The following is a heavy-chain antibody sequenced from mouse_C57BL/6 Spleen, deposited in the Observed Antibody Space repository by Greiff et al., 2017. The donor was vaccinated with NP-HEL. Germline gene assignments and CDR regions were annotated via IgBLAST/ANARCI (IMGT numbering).Heavy chain of an antibody. Sequence: QVQLQQSGAELVKPGASVKISCKASGYAFSSYWMNWVKQRPGKGLEWIGQIYPGDGDTNYNGKFKGKATLTADKSSSTAYMQLSSLTSEDSAVYFCARKRVYYYGSSYEGNYAMDYWGQGTSVTVSS. CDR2: IYPGDGDT. V-gene: IGHV1-80*01. J-gene: IGHJ4*01. D-gene: IGHD1-1*01. CDR1: GYAFSSYW. CDR3: ARKRVYYYGSSYEGNYAMDY.